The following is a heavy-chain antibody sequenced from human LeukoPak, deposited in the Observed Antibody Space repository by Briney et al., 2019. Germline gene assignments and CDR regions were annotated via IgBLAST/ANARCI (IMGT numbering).Heavy chain of an antibody. D-gene: IGHD2-15*01. CDR2: ISGSGGST. Sequence: GGSLRLSCAASGFTFSSYAMSWVRQAPGKGLEWVSAISGSGGSTYYADSVKGRFTISRDNSKNTLYLQMNSLRAEEPAVYYCAKEGYWVNRPIGAFDIWGQGTMVTVSS. V-gene: IGHV3-23*01. CDR1: GFTFSSYA. CDR3: AKEGYWVNRPIGAFDI. J-gene: IGHJ3*02.